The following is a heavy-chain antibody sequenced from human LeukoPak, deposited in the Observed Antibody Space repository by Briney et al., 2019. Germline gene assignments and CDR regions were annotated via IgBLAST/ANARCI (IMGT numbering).Heavy chain of an antibody. D-gene: IGHD3-10*01. CDR2: ISSSSSTI. Sequence: GGSLRLSCAASGFTFSSYSMNWVRQAPGKGLEWVLSISSSSSTIYYADSVKGRFTISRDNAKNSLYLQMNSLRAEDTAVYYCASGLTVLLGAFDIWGQGTMVTVSS. J-gene: IGHJ3*02. V-gene: IGHV3-48*01. CDR3: ASGLTVLLGAFDI. CDR1: GFTFSSYS.